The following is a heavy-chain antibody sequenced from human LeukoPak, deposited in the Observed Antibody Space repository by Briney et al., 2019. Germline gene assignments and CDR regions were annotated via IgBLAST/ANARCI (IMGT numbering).Heavy chain of an antibody. V-gene: IGHV1-2*02. CDR2: INPNSGGT. Sequence: GASVKVSCKASGYTFTGYYMHWVRQAPGQGLEWMGWINPNSGGTNYAQKFQGRVTMTRDTSISTAYMELSRLRSDDTAVYYCARDRSCDFWSGYHYWGQGTLVTVSS. CDR3: ARDRSCDFWSGYHY. J-gene: IGHJ4*02. D-gene: IGHD3-3*01. CDR1: GYTFTGYY.